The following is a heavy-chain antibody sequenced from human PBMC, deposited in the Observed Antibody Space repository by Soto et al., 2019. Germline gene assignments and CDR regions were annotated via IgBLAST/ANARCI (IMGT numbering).Heavy chain of an antibody. V-gene: IGHV1-69*13. CDR1: GYTFTNYT. Sequence: SVKVSCKTSGYTFTNYTITWVRQAPGQGLEWMGGITPMFGTPNYAQKFQGRVTITADESTSTAYMELSSLRSEDTAMYYCARDGTLYDSSAYYYLYWGQGTLVTVSS. CDR3: ARDGTLYDSSAYYYLY. D-gene: IGHD3-22*01. J-gene: IGHJ4*02. CDR2: ITPMFGTP.